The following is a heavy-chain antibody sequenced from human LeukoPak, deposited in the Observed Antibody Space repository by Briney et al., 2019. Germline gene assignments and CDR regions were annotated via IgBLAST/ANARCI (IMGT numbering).Heavy chain of an antibody. J-gene: IGHJ6*03. CDR2: MDPNSGNT. CDR1: GYTFTSYD. D-gene: IGHD3-3*01. CDR3: ARGNLYDFWSGYYPYYYYMDV. V-gene: IGHV1-8*01. Sequence: ASVKVSCKASGYTFTSYDINWVRQATGQGLEWMGWMDPNSGNTGYAQKFQGRVTMTRNTSISTAYMELSSLRSEDTAVYYCARGNLYDFWSGYYPYYYYMDVWGKGTTVTVSS.